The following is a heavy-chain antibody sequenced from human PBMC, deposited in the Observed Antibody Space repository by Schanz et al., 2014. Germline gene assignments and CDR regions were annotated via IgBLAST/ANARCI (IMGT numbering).Heavy chain of an antibody. V-gene: IGHV3-74*01. CDR1: GFTFSVYW. CDR2: LNFDETYT. Sequence: VVESGGGLVQPGGSLRLSCAASGFTFSVYWMHWVRQAPGKGLEWVSRLNFDETYTSYADSVKGRFTISRDNAKNTVYLQMTSLRVEDTAVYYCARGGADSAMAHEYWGRGTLVTVSS. J-gene: IGHJ4*02. CDR3: ARGGADSAMAHEY. D-gene: IGHD5-18*01.